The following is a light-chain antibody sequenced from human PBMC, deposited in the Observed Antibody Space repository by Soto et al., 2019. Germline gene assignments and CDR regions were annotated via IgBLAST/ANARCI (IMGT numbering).Light chain of an antibody. CDR2: AAS. CDR3: QQYGSSRGFT. Sequence: EIVLTQSPGTLSLSPGERATLSCRASQSVSSSYLAWYQQKPGQAPRLLIYAASSSATGIPDRFSGSGSGTDVTLTISSLEPKDFAVYYCQQYGSSRGFTFGPGTKVDIK. V-gene: IGKV3-20*01. CDR1: QSVSSSY. J-gene: IGKJ3*01.